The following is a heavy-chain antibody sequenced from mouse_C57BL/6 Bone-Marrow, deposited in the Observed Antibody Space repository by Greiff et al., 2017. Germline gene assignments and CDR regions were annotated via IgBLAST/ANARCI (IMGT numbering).Heavy chain of an antibody. V-gene: IGHV14-4*01. CDR1: GFNIKDDY. CDR2: IDPENGDT. Sequence: EVQLQQSGAELVRPGASVKLSCTASGFNIKDDYMHWVKQRPEPGLAWIGWIDPENGDTEYASKFQGKSTIPADTSSNTAYLQLSSLKYEDTAVYYCTTSGSGYWGQGTTLTVSS. J-gene: IGHJ2*01. CDR3: TTSGSGY. D-gene: IGHD1-1*01.